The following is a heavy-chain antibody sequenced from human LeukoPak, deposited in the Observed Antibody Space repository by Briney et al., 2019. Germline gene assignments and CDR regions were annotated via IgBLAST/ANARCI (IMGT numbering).Heavy chain of an antibody. V-gene: IGHV4-59*01. D-gene: IGHD3-3*01. CDR3: ARAGPQYYDFWSGYYSFDY. J-gene: IGHJ4*02. CDR1: GGSISSYY. CDR2: IYYSGSP. Sequence: SETLSLTCTVSGGSISSYYWSWIRQPPGKGLEWIGYIYYSGSPNSNPSLKSRVTISVDTSKNQFSLKLSSVTAADTAVYYCARAGPQYYDFWSGYYSFDYWGQGTLVTVSS.